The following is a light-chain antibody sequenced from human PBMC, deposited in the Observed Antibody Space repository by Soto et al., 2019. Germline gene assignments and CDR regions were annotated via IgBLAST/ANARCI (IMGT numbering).Light chain of an antibody. J-gene: IGKJ4*01. CDR2: GAS. CDR1: QSVNDN. Sequence: ETVLTHSPATLSVSPGERATLSFRTSQSVNDNLAWYQQKPGQPPRLLIYGASIRATGIPARFSGSWSGTEFTLTISSLQSEDFAVYYCQQYNDWPLTFGGGTKVDIK. CDR3: QQYNDWPLT. V-gene: IGKV3D-15*01.